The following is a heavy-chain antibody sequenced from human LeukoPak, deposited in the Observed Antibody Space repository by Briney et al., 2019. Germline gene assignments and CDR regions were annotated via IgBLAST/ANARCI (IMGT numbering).Heavy chain of an antibody. CDR1: GYTFTSYG. CDR3: ARDGHGDYEGSFGY. J-gene: IGHJ4*02. Sequence: ASVKVSCKASGYTFTSYGISWVRQAPGQGLEWLGWISAYNGNTNYAQKLQGRVTMTTDTSTSTAYMELRSLRSDDTAVYYCARDGHGDYEGSFGYWGQGTLVTVSS. CDR2: ISAYNGNT. V-gene: IGHV1-18*01. D-gene: IGHD4-17*01.